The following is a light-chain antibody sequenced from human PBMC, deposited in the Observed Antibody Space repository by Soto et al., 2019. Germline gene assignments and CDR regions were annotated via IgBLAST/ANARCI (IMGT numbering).Light chain of an antibody. J-gene: IGLJ2*01. V-gene: IGLV1-40*01. CDR3: QSYDSSLSGSGV. CDR2: GNS. Sequence: QSMLTQPPSVSGAPGQRVTISCTGSSSNIGAGYDVHWYQQLPGTAPKLLIYGNSNRPSGVPDRFSGSKCGTSASLAITGLQAEDEADYYCQSYDSSLSGSGVFGGGTQLTVL. CDR1: SSNIGAGYD.